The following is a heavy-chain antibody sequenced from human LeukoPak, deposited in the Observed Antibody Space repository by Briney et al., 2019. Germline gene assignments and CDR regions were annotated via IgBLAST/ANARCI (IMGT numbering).Heavy chain of an antibody. D-gene: IGHD6-19*01. CDR2: IKSKTDGGTT. CDR1: GFTFCNAW. V-gene: IGHV3-15*01. CDR3: TTLPRPSVAVTGY. J-gene: IGHJ4*02. Sequence: KPGGSLRLSCAASGFTFCNAWMSWVRQAQGKGLEWVGRIKSKTDGGTTDYAAPVKGRFTISRDDSKNTLYLQMNSLKTEDTAVYYCTTLPRPSVAVTGYWGQGTLVTVSS.